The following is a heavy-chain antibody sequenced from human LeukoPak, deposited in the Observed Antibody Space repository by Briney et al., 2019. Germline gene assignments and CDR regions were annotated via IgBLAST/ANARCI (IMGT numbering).Heavy chain of an antibody. CDR3: ARDVKPMYYYDSSGSLYFDY. CDR1: GFTFSSYS. CDR2: ISSSSSYI. V-gene: IGHV3-21*01. Sequence: GGSLRLSCAASGFTFSSYSMNWVRQAPGKGLEWVSSISSSSSYIYYADSVKGRFTISRDNAKNSLYLQMNSLRAEDTAVYYCARDVKPMYYYDSSGSLYFDYWGQGTLVTVSS. D-gene: IGHD3-22*01. J-gene: IGHJ4*02.